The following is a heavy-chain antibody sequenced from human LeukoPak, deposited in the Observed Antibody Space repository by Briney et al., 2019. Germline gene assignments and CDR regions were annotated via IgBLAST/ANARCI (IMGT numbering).Heavy chain of an antibody. CDR3: ATDPPTTVTTSGTGY. J-gene: IGHJ4*02. CDR2: FDPEDGGT. CDR1: GYTLTELS. D-gene: IGHD4-17*01. Sequence: GASVKVSCKVSGYTLTELSMHWVRQAPGKGLEWMGGFDPEDGGTIYAQKFQGRVTMTEDTSTDTAYMELSSLRSEDTAVYYCATDPPTTVTTSGTGYWGQGTLVTVSS. V-gene: IGHV1-24*01.